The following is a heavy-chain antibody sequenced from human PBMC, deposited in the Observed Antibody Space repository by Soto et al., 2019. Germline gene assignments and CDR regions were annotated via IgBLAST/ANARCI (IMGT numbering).Heavy chain of an antibody. CDR3: AKDRKQWLSFFDY. V-gene: IGHV3-30*18. CDR1: GFTFSSYG. Sequence: QVQLVESGGGVVQPGRSLRLSCEASGFTFSSYGMHWVRQAPGKGLEWVAVISYDGSNKYYADSVKGRFTISRDNSKNTLYLQMNSLRAEDTAVYYCAKDRKQWLSFFDYWGQGTLVTVSS. D-gene: IGHD6-19*01. J-gene: IGHJ4*02. CDR2: ISYDGSNK.